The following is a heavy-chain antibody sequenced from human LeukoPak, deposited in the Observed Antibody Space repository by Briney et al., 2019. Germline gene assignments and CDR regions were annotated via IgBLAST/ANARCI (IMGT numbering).Heavy chain of an antibody. CDR2: ISSSSTI. CDR1: GFIFSSYS. J-gene: IGHJ4*02. Sequence: GGFLRLSCAASGFIFSSYSMNWVRQVPGKGLEWVSYISSSSTIYYADSVKGRFTISRDNAKNSLYLQMNSLRAEDTAVYYCASSARYYDFWIGGDYFDYWGQGTLVTVSS. D-gene: IGHD3-3*01. CDR3: ASSARYYDFWIGGDYFDY. V-gene: IGHV3-48*01.